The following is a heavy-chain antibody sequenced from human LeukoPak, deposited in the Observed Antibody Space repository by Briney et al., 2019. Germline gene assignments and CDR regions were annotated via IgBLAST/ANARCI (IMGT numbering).Heavy chain of an antibody. CDR1: GYTFTEYY. V-gene: IGHV1-2*02. Sequence: ASVKVSCKASGYTFTEYYMHWVRQAPGRGLEWMGWINPNSGGANYAENFQGRVTMTRDTSISTAYMELSSLRYDDTALYYCAREQSLNDYWGQGTLVTVSS. J-gene: IGHJ4*02. CDR3: AREQSLNDY. CDR2: INPNSGGA.